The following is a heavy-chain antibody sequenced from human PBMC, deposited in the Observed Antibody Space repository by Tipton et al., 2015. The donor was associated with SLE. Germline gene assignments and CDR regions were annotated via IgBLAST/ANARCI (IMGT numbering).Heavy chain of an antibody. CDR1: GGSISSSSYY. CDR3: ARYSSGWYFDY. J-gene: IGHJ4*02. Sequence: TLSLTCTVSGGSISSSSYYWGWIRQPPGKGLEWIGSIYYSGSTYYNPSLKSRVTISVDTSKNQFSLKLSSVTAADTAVYYCARYSSGWYFDYWGQGTLVTVSS. V-gene: IGHV4-39*07. D-gene: IGHD6-19*01. CDR2: IYYSGST.